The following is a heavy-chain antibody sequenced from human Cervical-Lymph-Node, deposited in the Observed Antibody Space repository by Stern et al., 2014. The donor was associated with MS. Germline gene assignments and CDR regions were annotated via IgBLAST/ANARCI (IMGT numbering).Heavy chain of an antibody. Sequence: VQLVESGAEVKKPGSSVKVSCKASGGTFSSYAISWVRQAPGQGLEWIGGIIPIFGTATYAQKFQGRVTITADESTSTAYMELSSLRSEDTAVYYCASSSSGWYQGWFDPWGQGTLVTVSS. CDR3: ASSSSGWYQGWFDP. D-gene: IGHD6-19*01. V-gene: IGHV1-69*01. J-gene: IGHJ5*02. CDR1: GGTFSSYA. CDR2: IIPIFGTA.